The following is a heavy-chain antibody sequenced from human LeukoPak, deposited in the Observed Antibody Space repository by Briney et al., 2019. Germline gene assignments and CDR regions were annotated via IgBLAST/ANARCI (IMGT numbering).Heavy chain of an antibody. V-gene: IGHV3-48*01. CDR3: VRLRYYAVDV. Sequence: GGSLRLSCAASGFTFNTFYMTWVRQAPGKGLEWVSYISSGSSSRYYADSVKGRFTISRDNAKNSLYLQMNSLRAEDTAVYFCVRLRYYAVDVWGQGTTVIVSS. CDR1: GFTFNTFY. CDR2: ISSGSSSR. J-gene: IGHJ6*02.